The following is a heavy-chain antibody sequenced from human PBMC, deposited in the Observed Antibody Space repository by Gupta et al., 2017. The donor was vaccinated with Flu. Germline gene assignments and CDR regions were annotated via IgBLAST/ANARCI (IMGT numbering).Heavy chain of an antibody. Sequence: GLEWSGEINHSGSTNYNPSLKRQVTISVEKSKNQCSLKLSSVTAADTAGYYCARKRGYSGYAVFNYYYYYGMDVWGQGTTGTVS. J-gene: IGHJ6*02. V-gene: IGHV4-34*01. CDR3: ARKRGYSGYAVFNYYYYYGMDV. CDR2: INHSGST. D-gene: IGHD5-12*01.